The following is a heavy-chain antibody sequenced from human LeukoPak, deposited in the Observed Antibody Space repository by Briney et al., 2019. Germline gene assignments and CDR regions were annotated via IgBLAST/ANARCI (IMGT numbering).Heavy chain of an antibody. J-gene: IGHJ5*02. Sequence: GGSLRLSCAASGFTFSSYEMNWVRQAPGKGLEWVANIKQDGSGKYYVDSVKGRFTISRDNAKNSLYLQMNSLRAEDTAVYYCARDSGSYSNWFDPWGQGTLVTVSS. CDR2: IKQDGSGK. CDR3: ARDSGSYSNWFDP. D-gene: IGHD1-26*01. CDR1: GFTFSSYE. V-gene: IGHV3-7*01.